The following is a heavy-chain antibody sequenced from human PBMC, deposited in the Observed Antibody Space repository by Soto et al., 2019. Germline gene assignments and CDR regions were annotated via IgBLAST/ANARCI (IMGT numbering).Heavy chain of an antibody. CDR3: VFGDCTTTSFSYYFYGLDV. J-gene: IGHJ6*02. V-gene: IGHV1-69*01. CDR1: GGNFRRYA. D-gene: IGHD3-10*01. CDR2: ILPIFGSP. Sequence: QVQLVQSGAEVKKPGSSVKVSCKASGGNFRRYAISWVRQAPGQGLEWMGGILPIFGSPSHAQKFQGRVTVTADESTSTAYLELTSLTSEDTAMYYCVFGDCTTTSFSYYFYGLDVWGQGSPVTVSS.